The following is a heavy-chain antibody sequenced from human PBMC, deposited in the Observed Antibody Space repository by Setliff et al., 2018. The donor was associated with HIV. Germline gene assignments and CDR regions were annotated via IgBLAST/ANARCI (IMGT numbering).Heavy chain of an antibody. CDR2: IYYSGST. CDR1: GDSLSSDYYY. V-gene: IGHV4-31*03. Sequence: TSETLSLTCTVSGDSLSSDYYYWSWIRQHPGKGLEWIGYIYYSGSTYYNPSLKSRVTISVDTSKNQFSLKLSSVTAADTAVYYCARHVRYSGSGSYSFDYWGQGTLVTVSS. CDR3: ARHVRYSGSGSYSFDY. D-gene: IGHD3-10*01. J-gene: IGHJ4*02.